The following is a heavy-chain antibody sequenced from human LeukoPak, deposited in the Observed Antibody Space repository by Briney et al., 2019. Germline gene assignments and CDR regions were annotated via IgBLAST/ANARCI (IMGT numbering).Heavy chain of an antibody. Sequence: GGSLRLSCAASGFTFSSYGMHWVRRAPGKGLEWAAFIRYDGSNKYYADSVKGRFTISRDNSKNTLYLQMNSLRAEDTAVYYCARLGYYYDSSGYSLTDYWGQGTLVTVSS. CDR1: GFTFSSYG. CDR3: ARLGYYYDSSGYSLTDY. D-gene: IGHD3-22*01. V-gene: IGHV3-30*02. J-gene: IGHJ4*02. CDR2: IRYDGSNK.